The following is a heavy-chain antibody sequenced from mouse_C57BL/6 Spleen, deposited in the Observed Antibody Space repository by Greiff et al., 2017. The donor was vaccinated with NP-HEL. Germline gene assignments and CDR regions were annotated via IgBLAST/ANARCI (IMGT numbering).Heavy chain of an antibody. Sequence: EVQLQQSGPELVKPGASVKIPCKASGYTFTDYNMDWVKQSHGKSLEWIGDINPNNGGTIYNQKFKGKATLTVDKSSSTAYMELRSLTSEDTAVYYCARWVGWLLPSWFAYWGQGTLVTVSA. J-gene: IGHJ3*01. CDR3: ARWVGWLLPSWFAY. CDR1: GYTFTDYN. CDR2: INPNNGGT. D-gene: IGHD2-3*01. V-gene: IGHV1-18*01.